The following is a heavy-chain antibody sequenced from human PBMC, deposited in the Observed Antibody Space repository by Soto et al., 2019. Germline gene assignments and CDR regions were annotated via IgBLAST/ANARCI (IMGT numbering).Heavy chain of an antibody. V-gene: IGHV3-53*01. J-gene: IGHJ4*02. D-gene: IGHD5-12*01. CDR1: GFTVGTNH. Sequence: EVQLVESGGGLIQTGGSLRLSCAASGFTVGTNHLTWVRQSPGKGLEWVSVIYSSGSAYYADSVKGRFTISRDNSKNTLYLQMNSLRAEDTAVYYCARGFNWLDYWGQGTLVTVSS. CDR2: IYSSGSA. CDR3: ARGFNWLDY.